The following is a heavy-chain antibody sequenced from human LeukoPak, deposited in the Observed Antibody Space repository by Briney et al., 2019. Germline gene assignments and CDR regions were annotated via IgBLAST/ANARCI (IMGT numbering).Heavy chain of an antibody. V-gene: IGHV4-34*01. CDR2: INHSGST. Sequence: PSETLSLTCAVYGGSSSGYYWSWIRQPPGKGLEWIGEINHSGSTNYNPSLKSRVTISVDTSKNQFSLKLSSVTAADTAVYYCARGSVVRVVRGVIINYWGQGTLVTVSS. D-gene: IGHD3-10*01. CDR1: GGSSSGYY. CDR3: ARGSVVRVVRGVIINY. J-gene: IGHJ4*02.